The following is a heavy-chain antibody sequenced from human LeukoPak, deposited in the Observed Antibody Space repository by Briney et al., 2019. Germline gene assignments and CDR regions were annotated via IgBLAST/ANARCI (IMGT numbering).Heavy chain of an antibody. Sequence: GGSLRLSCAASGLTFSNAWMSWVRQAPGKGLEWVGRIKSKADGGTIDYTAPVKGRFTISRDDSKNRLYLQMNSLKTEDTAVYYCAELGITMIGGVWGKGTTVTISS. CDR1: GLTFSNAW. J-gene: IGHJ6*04. V-gene: IGHV3-15*01. CDR3: AELGITMIGGV. D-gene: IGHD3-10*02. CDR2: IKSKADGGTI.